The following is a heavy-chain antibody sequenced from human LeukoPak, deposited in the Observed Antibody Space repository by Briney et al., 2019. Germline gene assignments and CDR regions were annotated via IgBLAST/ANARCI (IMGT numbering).Heavy chain of an antibody. CDR1: GYTFTGYY. Sequence: AAVKVPHKSSGYTFTGYYMHRVRQPPGQGLEWMGWINPNSGSTNYAQKFQGRLTMTRDTSISTAFMDLSRLRSDDTAVYYCARRGNYGDYFDYW. CDR3: ARRGNYGDYFDY. CDR2: INPNSGST. J-gene: IGHJ4*01. V-gene: IGHV1-2*02. D-gene: IGHD4-17*01.